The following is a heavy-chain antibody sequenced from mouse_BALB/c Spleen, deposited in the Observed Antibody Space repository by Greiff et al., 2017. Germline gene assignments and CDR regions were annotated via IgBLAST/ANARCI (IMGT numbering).Heavy chain of an antibody. Sequence: QVQLQQSGAELAKPGASVKMSCKASGYTFTSYWMHWVKQRPGQGLEWIGYINPSTGYTEYNQKFKDKATLTADKSSSTAYMQLSSLTSEDSAVYYCARKTGTRGADYWGQGTSVTVSS. D-gene: IGHD4-1*01. J-gene: IGHJ4*01. CDR2: INPSTGYT. V-gene: IGHV1-7*01. CDR3: ARKTGTRGADY. CDR1: GYTFTSYW.